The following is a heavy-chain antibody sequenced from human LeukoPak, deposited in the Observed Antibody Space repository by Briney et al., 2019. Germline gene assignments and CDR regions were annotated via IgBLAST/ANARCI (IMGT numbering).Heavy chain of an antibody. CDR2: IKQDGSEK. CDR1: GFTFSSYW. Sequence: SGGSLRLSCAASGFTFSSYWMSWVRQAPGKGLEWVANIKQDGSEKYYVDSVKGRFTISRDNAKNSLYLQMNSLRAEDTAVYYCARVEYSSSWCHYFDYWGQGTLVTVSS. D-gene: IGHD6-13*01. J-gene: IGHJ4*02. CDR3: ARVEYSSSWCHYFDY. V-gene: IGHV3-7*01.